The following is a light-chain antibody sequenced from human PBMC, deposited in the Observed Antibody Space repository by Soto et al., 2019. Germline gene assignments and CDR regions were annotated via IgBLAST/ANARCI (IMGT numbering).Light chain of an antibody. V-gene: IGLV2-14*01. CDR3: SSYTSSSTYV. Sequence: QSVLTQPASVSGFPGQSITISCTRTSSDVGGYNYVSWYQQHPGKAPKLMIYDVSNRPSGVSNRFSGSKSGNTASLTISGLQAEDEADYYCSSYTSSSTYVFRTGTKVTV. J-gene: IGLJ1*01. CDR2: DVS. CDR1: SSDVGGYNY.